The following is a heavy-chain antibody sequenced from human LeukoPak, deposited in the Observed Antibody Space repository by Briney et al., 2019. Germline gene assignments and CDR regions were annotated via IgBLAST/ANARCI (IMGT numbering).Heavy chain of an antibody. CDR2: ISSSGDST. D-gene: IGHD6-19*01. Sequence: GGSLRLSCSASGFTFSSYAMHWVRQAPGKGLEYVSAISSSGDSTYYADSVKGRFTISRDNSKNTLYLQMSSLRPEDAAVYYYVKDGMAVAGTAPLDYWGLGILVTVSS. V-gene: IGHV3-64D*08. CDR1: GFTFSSYA. CDR3: VKDGMAVAGTAPLDY. J-gene: IGHJ4*02.